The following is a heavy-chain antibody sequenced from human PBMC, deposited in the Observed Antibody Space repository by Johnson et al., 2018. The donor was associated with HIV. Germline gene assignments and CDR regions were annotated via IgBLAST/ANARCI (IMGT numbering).Heavy chain of an antibody. CDR3: ARTSCSGASCLGYDPFDE. CDR2: ISGSGGST. D-gene: IGHD6-19*01. CDR1: GFTFSTFT. Sequence: VQLVESGGGLVQPGGSLRLSCAASGFTFSTFTMNWVRQTPGKGLEWVSSISGSGGSTYYAASMKGRSTTSRDNSKNTLYLQMNSLGAEDTGLYFCARTSCSGASCLGYDPFDEWGQGTIVTVS. V-gene: IGHV3-23*04. J-gene: IGHJ3*01.